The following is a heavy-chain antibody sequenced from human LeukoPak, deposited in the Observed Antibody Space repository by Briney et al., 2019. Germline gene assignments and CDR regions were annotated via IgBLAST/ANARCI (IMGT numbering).Heavy chain of an antibody. D-gene: IGHD5-24*01. CDR2: INPSGGST. CDR3: ARDLEMATDY. Sequence: ASVKVSCKASGYTFTSYGISWVRQAPGQGLEWMGIINPSGGSTSYAQKFQGRVTMTRDTSTSTVYMELSSLRSEDTAVYYCARDLEMATDYWGQGTLVTVSS. J-gene: IGHJ4*02. CDR1: GYTFTSYG. V-gene: IGHV1-46*01.